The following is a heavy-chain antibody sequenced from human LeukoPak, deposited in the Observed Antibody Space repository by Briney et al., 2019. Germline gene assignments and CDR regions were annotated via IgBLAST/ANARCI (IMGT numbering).Heavy chain of an antibody. J-gene: IGHJ5*02. D-gene: IGHD2-2*01. CDR2: IYYSGTT. V-gene: IGHV4-39*01. CDR3: VTYSSSLGYFDP. CDR1: GGSISSSNYY. Sequence: SETLSLTCTVSGGSISSSNYYWGWIRQPPGKGLEWIGTIYYSGTTYYKPPLKSRVTISVDTSKNQFSLKLNSVTAADTAVYYCVTYSSSLGYFDPWGQGTLVTVSS.